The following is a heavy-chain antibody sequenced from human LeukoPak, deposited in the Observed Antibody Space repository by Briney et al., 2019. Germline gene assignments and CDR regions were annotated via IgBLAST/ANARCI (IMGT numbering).Heavy chain of an antibody. Sequence: PSETLSLTCTVSGGSISYYWSWIRQPPGKGLEWIGYISNTGSTNYNPSLKSRVTISVDTSKNQLSLKLTSVTAADTAVYYCARGYDSSGYNWFDPWGQGTLVTVSS. J-gene: IGHJ5*02. CDR2: ISNTGST. CDR1: GGSISYY. D-gene: IGHD3-22*01. CDR3: ARGYDSSGYNWFDP. V-gene: IGHV4-59*01.